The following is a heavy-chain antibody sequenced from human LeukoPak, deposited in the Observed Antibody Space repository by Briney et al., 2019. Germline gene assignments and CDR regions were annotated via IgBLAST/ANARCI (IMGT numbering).Heavy chain of an antibody. CDR2: INHSGST. CDR3: ARELGELDY. V-gene: IGHV4-34*01. D-gene: IGHD1-26*01. J-gene: IGHJ4*02. Sequence: SETLSLTCAVYGGSFSGYYWSWTRQPPGKGLEWIGEINHSGSTNYNPSLKSRVTISVDTSKNQFSLKLSSVTAADTAVYYCARELGELDYWGQGTLVTVSS. CDR1: GGSFSGYY.